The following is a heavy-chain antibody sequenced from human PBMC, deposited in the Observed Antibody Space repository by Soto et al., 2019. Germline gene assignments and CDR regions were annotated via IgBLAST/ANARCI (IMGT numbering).Heavy chain of an antibody. D-gene: IGHD6-13*01. CDR1: GFIFSNYA. V-gene: IGHV3-23*01. CDR2: ISGSGGST. J-gene: IGHJ4*02. Sequence: EVQLLESGGGLVQPGGSLRLSCAASGFIFSNYAMNWVRQAPGKGLEWVSAISGSGGSTYYADSVKGRFTISRDNSKNTLFLQMNSRRAADTAVYYCAKYGGAGSSSWYSATPQSDSGGQRTQVTVSS. CDR3: AKYGGAGSSSWYSATPQSDS.